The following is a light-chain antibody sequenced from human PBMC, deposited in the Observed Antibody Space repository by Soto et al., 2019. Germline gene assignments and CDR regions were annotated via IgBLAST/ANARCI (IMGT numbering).Light chain of an antibody. CDR3: QQYNSYPYT. CDR1: QSISTW. CDR2: DAS. Sequence: DIQMTQSPSTVSASVGDGVTITCRASQSISTWLAWYQQKPGKAPNLLIYDASTLESGGPSGFSGSGSGTEFTLTISSLQPDDSATYYCQQYNSYPYTFGLGTKLEIK. V-gene: IGKV1-5*01. J-gene: IGKJ2*01.